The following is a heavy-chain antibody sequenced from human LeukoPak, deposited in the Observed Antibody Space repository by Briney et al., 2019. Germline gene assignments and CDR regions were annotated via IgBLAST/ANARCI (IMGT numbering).Heavy chain of an antibody. V-gene: IGHV6-1*01. CDR3: ARDFSSWPANWFDP. D-gene: IGHD6-13*01. Sequence: SQTLSLTCAISGDSVSSNSAAWNWIRQSPSRGLEWLGRTYYRSKWYNDYAVSVKSRITINPDTSKNQFSLKLSSVTAADTAVYYCARDFSSWPANWFDPWGQGTLVTVSS. CDR1: GDSVSSNSAA. J-gene: IGHJ5*02. CDR2: TYYRSKWYN.